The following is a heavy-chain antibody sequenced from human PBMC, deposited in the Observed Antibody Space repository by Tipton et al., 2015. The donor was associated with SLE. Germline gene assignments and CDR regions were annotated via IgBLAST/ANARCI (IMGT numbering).Heavy chain of an antibody. CDR3: ARAPPQLGFDY. V-gene: IGHV1-8*01. CDR1: GYTFTSFD. CDR2: MNPNSGNT. J-gene: IGHJ4*02. D-gene: IGHD5-24*01. Sequence: QVQLVQSGAEVKKPGASVKVSCKASGYTFTSFDINWVRQATGQGLEWMGWMNPNSGNTAYAQKFQGRVTMTRDTSISTAYMELSSLSSEDTAVYYCARAPPQLGFDYWGQGTLVTVSS.